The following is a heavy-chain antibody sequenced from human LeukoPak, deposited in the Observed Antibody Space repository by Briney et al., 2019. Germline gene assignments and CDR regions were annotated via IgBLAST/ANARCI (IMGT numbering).Heavy chain of an antibody. CDR2: IYYSGST. Sequence: PSETLSPTCTVSGGSISSYYWSWIRQPPGKGLEWIGYIYYSGSTNYNPSLKSRVTISVDTSKNQFSLKLSSVTAADTAVYYCARGQLGEIAAAAFFDYWGQGTLVTVSS. CDR1: GGSISSYY. J-gene: IGHJ4*02. D-gene: IGHD6-13*01. CDR3: ARGQLGEIAAAAFFDY. V-gene: IGHV4-59*01.